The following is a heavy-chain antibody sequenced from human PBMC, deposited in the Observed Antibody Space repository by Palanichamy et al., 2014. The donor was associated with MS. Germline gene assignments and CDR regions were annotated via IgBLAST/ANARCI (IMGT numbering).Heavy chain of an antibody. CDR2: ISYDGRNK. V-gene: IGHV3-30*04. CDR1: GFTFSSYD. J-gene: IGHJ6*02. D-gene: IGHD3-10*02. CDR3: ARAGNTMSVLYRYGMDV. Sequence: QVQLVESGGGVVQPGMSLRLSCAASGFTFSSYDVHWVRQAPGKGLEWVAVISYDGRNKYYAESVKGRFTISRDNSKNTLYLQMNSLRAEDTAVYYCARAGNTMSVLYRYGMDVWGQGTTVTVSS.